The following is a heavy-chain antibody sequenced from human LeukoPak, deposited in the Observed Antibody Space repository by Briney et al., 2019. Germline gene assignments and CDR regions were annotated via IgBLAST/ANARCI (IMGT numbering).Heavy chain of an antibody. Sequence: ASVKVSCKASGYTFTGYFIHWVRQAPGQGLEWMGWINPNNGGTNYAQKFQGRVTMTRDTSISTAYMELSRLRSDDTAVYYCARGYYDSSDYEYFQHWGKGTLVTVSS. CDR2: INPNNGGT. D-gene: IGHD3-22*01. J-gene: IGHJ1*01. V-gene: IGHV1-2*02. CDR1: GYTFTGYF. CDR3: ARGYYDSSDYEYFQH.